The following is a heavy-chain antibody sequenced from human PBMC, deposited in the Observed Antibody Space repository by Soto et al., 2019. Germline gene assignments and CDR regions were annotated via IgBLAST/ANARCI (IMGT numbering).Heavy chain of an antibody. CDR3: ARGGSCSTNSCYGPGGFYF. CDR2: IYSGGST. Sequence: EVQLVESGGGLVQPGGSLRLSCAASGFSVSTNYMNWVRQAPGKGLEWVSVIYSGGSTYYADSVKGRFTIARDNSKNTVYVQMNGLRAEDTDVYYCARGGSCSTNSCYGPGGFYFWGQGTMVTVSS. D-gene: IGHD2-2*01. J-gene: IGHJ3*01. V-gene: IGHV3-66*01. CDR1: GFSVSTNY.